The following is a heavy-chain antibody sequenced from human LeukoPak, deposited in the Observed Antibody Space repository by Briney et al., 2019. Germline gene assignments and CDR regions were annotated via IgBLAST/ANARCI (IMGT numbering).Heavy chain of an antibody. CDR1: GFTFDDYG. V-gene: IGHV3-20*04. CDR2: INWNGGST. D-gene: IGHD3-22*01. Sequence: GGSLRLSCAASGFTFDDYGMSWARQAPGKGLEWVSGINWNGGSTGYADSVKGRFTISRDNAKNSLYLQMNSLRAEDTALCYCARDMYYYDSSGYPIADYWGQGTLVTVSS. CDR3: ARDMYYYDSSGYPIADY. J-gene: IGHJ4*02.